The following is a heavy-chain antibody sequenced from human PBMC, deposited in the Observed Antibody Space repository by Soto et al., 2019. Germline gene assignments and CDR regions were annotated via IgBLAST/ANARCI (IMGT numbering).Heavy chain of an antibody. J-gene: IGHJ4*02. Sequence: ASVKVSCKASGGTFSSYTISWVRQAPGQGLEWMGRIIPILGIANYAQKFQGGVTITADKSTSTAYMELSSLRSEDTAVYYCARPSRSGYETGIDYWGQGTRVTVSS. CDR1: GGTFSSYT. V-gene: IGHV1-69*02. CDR3: ARPSRSGYETGIDY. CDR2: IIPILGIA. D-gene: IGHD5-12*01.